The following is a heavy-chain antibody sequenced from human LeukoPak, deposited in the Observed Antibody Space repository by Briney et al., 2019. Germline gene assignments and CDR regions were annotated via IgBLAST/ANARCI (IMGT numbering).Heavy chain of an antibody. J-gene: IGHJ4*02. CDR1: GGSISSYY. D-gene: IGHD3-10*01. CDR3: ARERINVGFGSMVRGFPDY. CDR2: IYYSGST. V-gene: IGHV4-59*12. Sequence: SETLSLTCTVSGGSISSYYWSWIRQPPGKGLEWIGYIYYSGSTNYNPSLKSRVTISVDTSKNQFSLKLSSVTAADTAVYYCARERINVGFGSMVRGFPDYWGQGTLVTVSS.